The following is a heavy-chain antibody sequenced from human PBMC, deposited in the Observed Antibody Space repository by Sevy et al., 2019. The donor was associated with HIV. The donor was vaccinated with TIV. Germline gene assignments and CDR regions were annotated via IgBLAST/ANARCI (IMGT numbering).Heavy chain of an antibody. CDR1: GFTFSSYA. D-gene: IGHD5-18*01. CDR2: ISYDGSNK. V-gene: IGHV3-30-3*01. Sequence: GGSLRLSSAASGFTFSSYAMLWVRQAPGKGLEWVAVISYDGSNKYYADSVKGRFTISRDNSKNTLYLQMNSLRAEDTAVYYCASHPVDTAMVDVYYYYGMDVWGQGTTVTVSS. J-gene: IGHJ6*02. CDR3: ASHPVDTAMVDVYYYYGMDV.